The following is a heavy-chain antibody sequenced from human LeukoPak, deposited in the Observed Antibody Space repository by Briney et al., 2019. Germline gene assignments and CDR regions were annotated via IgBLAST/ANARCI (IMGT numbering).Heavy chain of an antibody. Sequence: SETLSLTCAAYGGSFSGYYWSWIRQPPGKGLEWIGEINHSGSTNYNPSLKSRVTISVDTSKNQFSLKLSSVTAADTAVYCCARGLGPLLLAFDIWGQGTMVTVSS. D-gene: IGHD7-27*01. CDR1: GGSFSGYY. CDR2: INHSGST. J-gene: IGHJ3*02. CDR3: ARGLGPLLLAFDI. V-gene: IGHV4-34*01.